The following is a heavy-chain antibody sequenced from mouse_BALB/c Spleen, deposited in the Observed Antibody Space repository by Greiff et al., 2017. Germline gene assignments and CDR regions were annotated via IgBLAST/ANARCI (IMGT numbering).Heavy chain of an antibody. CDR3: ARGVDAYYYAMDY. CDR1: GFSLTGYG. CDR2: IWGDGST. V-gene: IGHV2-6-7*01. Sequence: VQLVESGPGLVAPSQSLSITCTVSGFSLTGYGVNWVRQPPGKGLEWLGMIWGDGSTDYNSALKSRLSISKDNSKSQVFLKMNSLQTDDTARYYCARGVDAYYYAMDYWGQGTSVTVSS. J-gene: IGHJ4*01.